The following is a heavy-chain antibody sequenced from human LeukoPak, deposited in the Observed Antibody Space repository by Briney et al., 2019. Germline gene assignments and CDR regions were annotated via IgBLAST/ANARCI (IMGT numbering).Heavy chain of an antibody. J-gene: IGHJ4*02. CDR1: GFTFSAYG. Sequence: GGSLRLSYVASGFTFSAYGMHWVRQAPGKGLEWVAAAWYDGSKGYYADSVKGRFTISRDNSKDTLDLQMNSLRAEDTAVYYCARVREQLEWYFYYWGQGTLVTVSS. D-gene: IGHD1-1*01. CDR2: AWYDGSKG. V-gene: IGHV3-33*01. CDR3: ARVREQLEWYFYY.